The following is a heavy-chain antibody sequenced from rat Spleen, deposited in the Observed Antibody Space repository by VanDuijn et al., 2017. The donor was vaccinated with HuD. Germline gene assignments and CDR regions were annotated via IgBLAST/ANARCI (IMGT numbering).Heavy chain of an antibody. J-gene: IGHJ4*01. V-gene: IGHV2-41*01. CDR3: GRERYVYYGSNLGVMDA. CDR1: GFSLTSYN. Sequence: QVQLKESGPGLVQPSQTLSLTCTVAGFSLTSYNVHWVRQPPGKGLEWMGVIWNTGGTRYNSALKSRLSISKDTAKSQVCLKMNRLQTEDTATYCCGRERYVYYGSNLGVMDAWGQGASVTVSS. CDR2: IWNTGGT. D-gene: IGHD1-6*01.